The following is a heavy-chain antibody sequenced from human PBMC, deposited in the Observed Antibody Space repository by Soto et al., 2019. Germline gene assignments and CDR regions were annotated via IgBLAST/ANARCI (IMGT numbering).Heavy chain of an antibody. J-gene: IGHJ4*02. CDR1: RGTFSSYT. CDR2: IIPILGIA. Sequence: QVQLVQSGAEVKKPGSKVKVSCKASRGTFSSYTISWVRQAPGQGLEWMGRIIPILGIANYAQKFQGRVTITADKSTSTAYMELSSLTSEDTAVYYCAIGTVAGNTAWGQGTLVTVSS. V-gene: IGHV1-69*02. D-gene: IGHD6-19*01. CDR3: AIGTVAGNTA.